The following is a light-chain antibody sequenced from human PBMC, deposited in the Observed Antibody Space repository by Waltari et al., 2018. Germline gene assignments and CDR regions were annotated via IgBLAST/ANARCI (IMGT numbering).Light chain of an antibody. CDR2: DVT. V-gene: IGLV2-14*03. CDR3: LSYTTSDTYV. Sequence: SALPQPASVSGSPGQSISISCTGTSSDVGRYDYVSWYQQHPDHAPNLFLYDVTQRPSGISHPFSGSKSGYPASLTISGLQSEDEADYYCLSYTTSDTYVFGSGTRVTVL. CDR1: SSDVGRYDY. J-gene: IGLJ1*01.